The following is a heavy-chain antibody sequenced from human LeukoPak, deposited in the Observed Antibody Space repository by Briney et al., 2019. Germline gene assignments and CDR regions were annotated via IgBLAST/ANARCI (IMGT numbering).Heavy chain of an antibody. D-gene: IGHD3-9*01. Sequence: SGGSLRLSCAASGFTFSSYSMNWVRQAPGKGLEWVSSINISSNFIYYADSVKGRFTISRDNAKSSLFLQMNSLRAEDTAVYFCARDGHGDGFLTGYSYFGMDVWGQGTTVTVSS. V-gene: IGHV3-21*01. CDR2: INISSNFI. CDR3: ARDGHGDGFLTGYSYFGMDV. CDR1: GFTFSSYS. J-gene: IGHJ6*02.